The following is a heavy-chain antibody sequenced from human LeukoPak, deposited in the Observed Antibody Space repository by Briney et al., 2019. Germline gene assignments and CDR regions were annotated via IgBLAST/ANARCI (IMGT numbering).Heavy chain of an antibody. CDR3: ARLGSSAMVTFNY. CDR1: NGSVSGYF. V-gene: IGHV4-59*02. D-gene: IGHD5-18*01. J-gene: IGHJ4*02. Sequence: PSETLSLTCSVSNGSVSGYFWSWIRQPPGKGLEFIGYMSSTGSSNYNLSLKSRVTISVDTSKNQFSLRLSSVTAADTAVYYCARLGSSAMVTFNYWGQGTLVTVSS. CDR2: MSSTGSS.